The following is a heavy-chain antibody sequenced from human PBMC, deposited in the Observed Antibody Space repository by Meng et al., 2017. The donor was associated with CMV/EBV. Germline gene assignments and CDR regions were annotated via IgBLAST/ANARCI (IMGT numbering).Heavy chain of an antibody. CDR2: INPNSGGT. CDR1: GYTFTGYY. J-gene: IGHJ6*02. Sequence: ASVKVSCKASGYTFTGYYMHWVRQAPGQGLEWMGWINPNSGGTNYAQKFQGRVTMTRDTSISTAYMELSRLRSDDTAVYYCARQVPEFFGKDYYYYGMDVWGQGTTVTVSS. V-gene: IGHV1-2*02. CDR3: ARQVPEFFGKDYYYYGMDV. D-gene: IGHD1-14*01.